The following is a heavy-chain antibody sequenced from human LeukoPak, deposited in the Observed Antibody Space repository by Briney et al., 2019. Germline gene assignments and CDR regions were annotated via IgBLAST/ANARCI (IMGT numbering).Heavy chain of an antibody. CDR2: ISAYNGNT. CDR1: GYTFTGYY. V-gene: IGHV1-18*04. D-gene: IGHD2-15*01. J-gene: IGHJ5*02. CDR3: ARAGVAATWARFDP. Sequence: GASVKVSCKASGYTFTGYYMHWVRQAPGQGLEWMGWISAYNGNTNYAQKLQGRVTMTTDTSTSTAYMELRSLRSDDTAVYYCARAGVAATWARFDPWGQGTLVTVSS.